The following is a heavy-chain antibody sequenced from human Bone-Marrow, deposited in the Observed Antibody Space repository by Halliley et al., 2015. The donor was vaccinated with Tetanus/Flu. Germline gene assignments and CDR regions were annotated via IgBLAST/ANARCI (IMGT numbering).Heavy chain of an antibody. CDR3: AKEAEQWLVREIDY. D-gene: IGHD6-19*01. CDR2: ITSGSTYT. CDR1: GFTLSSST. J-gene: IGHJ4*02. Sequence: SLRLSCETSGFTLSSSTMNWVRQAPGKGLEWVASITSGSTYTYYADSVKGRFTISRDNAKNTLYLQLNSLRPEDTAVYYCAKEAEQWLVREIDYWGQGTLVTVSS. V-gene: IGHV3-21*01.